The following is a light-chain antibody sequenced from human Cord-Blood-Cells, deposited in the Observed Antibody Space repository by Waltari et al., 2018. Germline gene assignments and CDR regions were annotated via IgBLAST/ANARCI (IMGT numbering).Light chain of an antibody. CDR3: SSYTSSSTLV. Sequence: SALTQPASVSGSPGQSVTLSCPGTSRDVGGYNYVSWYQQHPGKAPKLMIYEVSNRPSGVSNRFSGSKSGNTASLTISGLQAEDEADYYCSSYTSSSTLVFGGGTKLTVL. J-gene: IGLJ2*01. CDR1: SRDVGGYNY. V-gene: IGLV2-14*01. CDR2: EVS.